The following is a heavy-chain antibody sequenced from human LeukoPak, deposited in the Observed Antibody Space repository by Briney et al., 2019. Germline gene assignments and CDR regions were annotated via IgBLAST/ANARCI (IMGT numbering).Heavy chain of an antibody. CDR2: IYYSGST. J-gene: IGHJ3*02. CDR1: GGSISSSSYY. Sequence: PSETLSLTCTVSGGSISSSSYYWGWIRQPPGKGLEWIGSIYYSGSTYYNPSLKSRVTISVDTSKNQFSLKLSSVTAADTAVYYCARAEPPYCGGDCYSKDAFDIWGQGTMVTVSS. D-gene: IGHD2-21*02. V-gene: IGHV4-39*07. CDR3: ARAEPPYCGGDCYSKDAFDI.